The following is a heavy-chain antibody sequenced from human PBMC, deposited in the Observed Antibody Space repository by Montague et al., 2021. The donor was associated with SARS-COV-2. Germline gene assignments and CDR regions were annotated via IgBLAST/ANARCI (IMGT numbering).Heavy chain of an antibody. CDR1: GGSISTYY. Sequence: SETLSLTCTVSGGSISTYYWSWIRQPPGKGLEWIGYIYYSGSTNYNPSLKSRVTISVDTSKNQFSLKLSSVTAADTSVYYCARHRPCVVVTDIHDTFDLWGQGTMVTVSS. V-gene: IGHV4-59*08. D-gene: IGHD2-21*02. CDR3: ARHRPCVVVTDIHDTFDL. J-gene: IGHJ3*01. CDR2: IYYSGST.